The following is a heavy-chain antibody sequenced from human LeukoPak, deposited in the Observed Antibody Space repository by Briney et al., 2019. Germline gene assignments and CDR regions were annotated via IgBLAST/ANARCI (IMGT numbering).Heavy chain of an antibody. Sequence: SETLSLTCTVSGGSISSSSSYWAWIRQPPGTGLEWIGNIYCSGSTYYSPALKSRLAISVDTSKNQFSLKLSSVTAADTAVYYCARLNSPGWFDPWGQGTLVTVSS. V-gene: IGHV4-39*01. CDR2: IYCSGST. J-gene: IGHJ5*02. CDR3: ARLNSPGWFDP. CDR1: GGSISSSSSY.